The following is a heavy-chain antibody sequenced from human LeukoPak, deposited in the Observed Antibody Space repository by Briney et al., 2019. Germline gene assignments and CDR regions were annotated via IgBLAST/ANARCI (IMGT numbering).Heavy chain of an antibody. V-gene: IGHV3-64*01. CDR2: ITTNGDST. J-gene: IGHJ4*02. D-gene: IGHD2-15*01. Sequence: PGGSLRLSCAASGFTFNNYSLHWVRQAPGKGLEYVSAITTNGDSTYYANSVKGRFTISRDNSKNTLYLQMGSLRAEDMAVYYCARYCNGGNCYSGYDYWGQGTLVTVSS. CDR1: GFTFNNYS. CDR3: ARYCNGGNCYSGYDY.